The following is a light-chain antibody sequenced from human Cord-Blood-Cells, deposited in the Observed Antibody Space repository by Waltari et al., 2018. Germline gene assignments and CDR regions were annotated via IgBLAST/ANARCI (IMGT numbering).Light chain of an antibody. CDR2: GNS. CDR3: QSYDSSLSGWV. Sequence: QSVLTQPPSVSAAPGQRVTISCTGCSSNIGAGYDVHWYQQLPGTAPKLLIYGNSHRPSGVPDRFSGSKSGTSASLAITGLQAEDEADYYCQSYDSSLSGWVFGGGTKLTVL. J-gene: IGLJ3*02. V-gene: IGLV1-40*01. CDR1: SSNIGAGYD.